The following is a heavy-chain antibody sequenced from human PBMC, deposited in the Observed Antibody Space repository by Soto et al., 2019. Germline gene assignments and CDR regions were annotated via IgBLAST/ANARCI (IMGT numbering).Heavy chain of an antibody. D-gene: IGHD2-8*01. J-gene: IGHJ5*02. CDR1: GGSISSSSYY. CDR3: ARWWMHAPRFDP. Sequence: SETLSLTCTVSGGSISSSSYYWGWIRQPPGKGLEWIGYIYHSGSTYYNPSLKSRVTISVDRSKNQFSLKLSSVTAADTAVYYCARWWMHAPRFDPWGQGTLVTVSS. V-gene: IGHV4-39*07. CDR2: IYHSGST.